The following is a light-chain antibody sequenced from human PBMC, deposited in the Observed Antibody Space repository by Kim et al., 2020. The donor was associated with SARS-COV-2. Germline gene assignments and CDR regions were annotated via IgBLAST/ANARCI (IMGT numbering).Light chain of an antibody. J-gene: IGLJ1*01. V-gene: IGLV2-14*01. CDR3: ISYASTRSYV. CDR2: DVN. Sequence: QSVLTQPASVSGSPGQSITISCTGTSSDVGAYNYVSWYQQHPGKAPKLMIFDVNKRPSGLSDRFSGSKSGNTASLTISGLQAEDEADYYCISYASTRSYVFGTGTQLTVL. CDR1: SSDVGAYNY.